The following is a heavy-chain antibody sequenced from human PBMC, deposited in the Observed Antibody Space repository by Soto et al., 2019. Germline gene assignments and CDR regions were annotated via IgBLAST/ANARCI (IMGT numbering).Heavy chain of an antibody. CDR2: IYTSGST. J-gene: IGHJ5*02. CDR3: ARVNSYYYDSSGSTSDWFDP. CDR1: GGSISSYY. Sequence: QVQLQESGPGLVKPSETLSLTCTVSGGSISSYYWSWIRQPAGKGLEWIGRIYTSGSTNYNPSLKSRVTMSVDTSKNQFSLKLSSVTAADTAVYYCARVNSYYYDSSGSTSDWFDPWGQGTLVTVSS. D-gene: IGHD3-22*01. V-gene: IGHV4-4*07.